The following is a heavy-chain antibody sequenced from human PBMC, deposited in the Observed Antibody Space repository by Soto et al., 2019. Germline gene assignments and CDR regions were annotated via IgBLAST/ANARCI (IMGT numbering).Heavy chain of an antibody. CDR3: AKYFYSFDY. V-gene: IGHV3-23*01. CDR2: ISDSGGST. CDR1: GFTFSSSA. Sequence: GGSLRLSCAASGFTFSSSAMSWVRQAPGKGLEWVSSISDSGGSTYYADSVKGRSTISRDNSKNTLYLQMSSLRAEDTAVYHCAKYFYSFDYWGPGTLVTVSS. D-gene: IGHD3-3*01. J-gene: IGHJ4*02.